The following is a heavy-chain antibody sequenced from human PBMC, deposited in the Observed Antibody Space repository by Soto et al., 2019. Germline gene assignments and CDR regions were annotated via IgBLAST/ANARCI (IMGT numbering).Heavy chain of an antibody. Sequence: QVQLVQSGAEVKKPGSSVKVSCKASGGTFSSYAISWVRQAPGQGLEGMGGIIPIFGTATYAQKFQGRVRRAANASAETACMELSSLRSEGTAVYDCAGSLRAGASNRITCGGGALAYWGQGTLVTVSS. CDR3: AGSLRAGASNRITCGGGALAY. CDR2: IIPIFGTA. J-gene: IGHJ4*02. V-gene: IGHV1-69*01. D-gene: IGHD3-16*01. CDR1: GGTFSSYA.